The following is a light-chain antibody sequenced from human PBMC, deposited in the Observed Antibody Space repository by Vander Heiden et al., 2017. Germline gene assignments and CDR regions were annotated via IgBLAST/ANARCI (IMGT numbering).Light chain of an antibody. J-gene: IGKJ1*01. V-gene: IGKV3-11*01. Sequence: EIVLTQSPATLSLSPGERATLPCRASQSVSSDLAWFQQKPGQAPRLLIYDASNRATGIPARFSGSGSGTDFTLTISSLEPEDFAVYYCQQRSNWPSWAFGQGTKVEIK. CDR3: QQRSNWPSWA. CDR2: DAS. CDR1: QSVSSD.